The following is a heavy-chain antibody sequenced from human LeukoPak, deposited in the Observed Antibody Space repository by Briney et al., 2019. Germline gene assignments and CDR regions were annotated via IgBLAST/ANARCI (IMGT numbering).Heavy chain of an antibody. CDR1: GFTFSSYS. J-gene: IGHJ5*02. D-gene: IGHD6-19*01. CDR3: ARGSRDSGWYMEAWFDP. Sequence: GGSLRLSRAASGFTFSSYSMNWVRQAPGKGLEWVSYISSSSSTIYYADSVKGRFTISRDNAKNSLYLQMNSLRAEDTAVYYCARGSRDSGWYMEAWFDPWGQGTLVTVSS. V-gene: IGHV3-48*01. CDR2: ISSSSSTI.